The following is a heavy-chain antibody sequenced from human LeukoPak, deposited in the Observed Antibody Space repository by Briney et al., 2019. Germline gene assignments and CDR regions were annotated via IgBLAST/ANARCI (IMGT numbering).Heavy chain of an antibody. J-gene: IGHJ6*03. CDR3: ARVGYYYHRGPDNDYYYMDV. Sequence: GSLRLSCAASGFTFSSYAMSWVRQPPGKGLEGSGSIYYSGSTYYNPPLKSRVNTSVDTSKNQFSLKLSSVTAADTAVYYCARVGYYYHRGPDNDYYYMDVWGKGTTVTVSS. CDR1: GFTFSSYA. CDR2: IYYSGST. V-gene: IGHV4-39*07. D-gene: IGHD3-22*01.